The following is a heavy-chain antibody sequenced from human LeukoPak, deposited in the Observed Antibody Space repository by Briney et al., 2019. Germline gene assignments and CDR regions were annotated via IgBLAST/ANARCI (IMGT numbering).Heavy chain of an antibody. CDR3: ARAFDSGYDSNYFDY. V-gene: IGHV1-2*02. D-gene: IGHD5-12*01. J-gene: IGHJ4*02. CDR2: INPDNGDT. CDR1: GGTFSSYA. Sequence: ASVKVSCKASGGTFSSYAISWVRQAPGQGLEWMGWINPDNGDTDYAQQFQDRVTMTRDTSISAAYMDLSRLISDDTAVYFCARAFDSGYDSNYFDYWGQGTLVTVSS.